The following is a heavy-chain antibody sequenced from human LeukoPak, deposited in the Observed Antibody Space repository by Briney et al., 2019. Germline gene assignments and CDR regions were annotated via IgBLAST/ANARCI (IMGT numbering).Heavy chain of an antibody. Sequence: PSETLSLTCAVYGGSFSGYYWSWIRQPPGKGLEWIGEINHSGSTNYNPSLKSRVTISVDTSKNQFSLKLSSVTAADTAVYYCARVTNSSWYFRLAVLYWGQGTLVTVSS. CDR2: INHSGST. J-gene: IGHJ4*02. D-gene: IGHD6-13*01. CDR1: GGSFSGYY. V-gene: IGHV4-34*01. CDR3: ARVTNSSWYFRLAVLY.